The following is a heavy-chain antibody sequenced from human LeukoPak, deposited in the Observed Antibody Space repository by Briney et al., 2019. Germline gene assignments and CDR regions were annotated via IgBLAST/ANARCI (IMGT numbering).Heavy chain of an antibody. CDR1: GFTFDDYA. D-gene: IGHD3-22*01. CDR2: ISWNSGSI. CDR3: AKDMGRYYDSSGYYALDY. V-gene: IGHV3-9*01. J-gene: IGHJ4*02. Sequence: GGSLRLSCAASGFTFDDYAMHCVRQAPGKGLEWVSGISWNSGSIGYADSVKGRFTISRDNAKNSLYLQMNSLRAEDTALYYCAKDMGRYYDSSGYYALDYWGQGTLVTVSS.